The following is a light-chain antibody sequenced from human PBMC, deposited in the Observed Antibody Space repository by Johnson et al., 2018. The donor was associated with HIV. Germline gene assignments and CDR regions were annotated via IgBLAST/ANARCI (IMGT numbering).Light chain of an antibody. Sequence: QSVLTQPPSVSAAPGREVTISCSGSSSNIGSNYVSWYQQLPGTAPKLLIYENNKRPSGIPDRFSGSKSGTSATLGITGLQTGDEADYYCGTWDSSLRAPYVFGTGTKVTVL. V-gene: IGLV1-51*02. CDR3: GTWDSSLRAPYV. CDR1: SSNIGSNY. CDR2: ENN. J-gene: IGLJ1*01.